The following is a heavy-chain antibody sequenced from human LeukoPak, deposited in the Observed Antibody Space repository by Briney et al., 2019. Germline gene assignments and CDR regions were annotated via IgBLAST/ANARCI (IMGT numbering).Heavy chain of an antibody. CDR3: ASGNKLLWFGESNWFDP. Sequence: ASVKVSCTASGYTFTSYDINWMRQATGQGHEWMGWMNPNSGNTGYAQTYPGRVTMTRTTSKSTAYMELRSMRSEDTAVYYCASGNKLLWFGESNWFDPWGQGTLVTVSS. CDR2: MNPNSGNT. CDR1: GYTFTSYD. J-gene: IGHJ5*02. V-gene: IGHV1-8*01. D-gene: IGHD3-10*01.